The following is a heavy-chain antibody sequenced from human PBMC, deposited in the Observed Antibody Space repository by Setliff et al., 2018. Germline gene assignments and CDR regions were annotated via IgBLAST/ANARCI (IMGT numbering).Heavy chain of an antibody. CDR2: IYPGDSDT. D-gene: IGHD2-2*01. Sequence: GESLKISCKASGYIFTNYWIGWVRQMPGKGLEWMGVIYPGDSDTRYSPSFQGQVTISADKSINTAYLQWSSLKASDTAIYYCTRHEDRNRCTSSSCYRENDAFDVWGQGAMVTVSS. J-gene: IGHJ3*01. V-gene: IGHV5-51*01. CDR1: GYIFTNYW. CDR3: TRHEDRNRCTSSSCYRENDAFDV.